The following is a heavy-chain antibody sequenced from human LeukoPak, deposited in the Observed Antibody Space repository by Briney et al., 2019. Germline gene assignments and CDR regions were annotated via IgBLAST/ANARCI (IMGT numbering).Heavy chain of an antibody. CDR1: GGSFSSYY. Sequence: SETLSLTCTVSGGSFSSYYWSWIRQPPGKGLEWIGYIYYSGSTNYNPSLKSRVTISVDTSKNQFSLKLSSVTAADTAVYYCAREEVITIFGVVSSYMDVWGKGTTVTVSS. J-gene: IGHJ6*03. CDR3: AREEVITIFGVVSSYMDV. V-gene: IGHV4-59*01. CDR2: IYYSGST. D-gene: IGHD3-3*01.